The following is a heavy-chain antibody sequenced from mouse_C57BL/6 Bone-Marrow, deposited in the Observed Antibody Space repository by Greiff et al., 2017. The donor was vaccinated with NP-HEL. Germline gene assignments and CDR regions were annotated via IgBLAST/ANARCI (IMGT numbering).Heavy chain of an antibody. V-gene: IGHV5-9-1*02. CDR2: ISSGGDYI. D-gene: IGHD1-1*01. J-gene: IGHJ4*01. CDR3: TRVLYYYGSSSYAMDY. Sequence: EVQVVESGEGLVKPGGSLKLSCAASGFTFSSYAMSWVRQTPEKRLEWVAYISSGGDYIYYADTVKGRFTISRDNARNTLYLQMSSLKSEDTAMYYCTRVLYYYGSSSYAMDYWGQGTSVTVSS. CDR1: GFTFSSYA.